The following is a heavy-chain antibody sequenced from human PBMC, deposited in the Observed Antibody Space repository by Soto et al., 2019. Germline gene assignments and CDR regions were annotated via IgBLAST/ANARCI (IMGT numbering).Heavy chain of an antibody. V-gene: IGHV4-38-2*02. CDR2: FHHSGRTYDDGST. CDR1: GYSIASGHY. Sequence: PSETMSLTCTVSGYSIASGHYWGWIRQSPGKGLEWIGSFHHSGRTYDDGSTFYNPSLESRVNISVDTSKKQFYLKLRSVTAADAAVYYWATTWASDDFWEVWVRGSTVA. CDR3: ATTWASDDFWEV. D-gene: IGHD3-3*01. J-gene: IGHJ6*01.